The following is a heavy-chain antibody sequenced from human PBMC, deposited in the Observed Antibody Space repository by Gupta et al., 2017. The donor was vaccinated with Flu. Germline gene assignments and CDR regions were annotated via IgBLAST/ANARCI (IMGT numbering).Heavy chain of an antibody. CDR2: IYSGGST. CDR3: ARCGASRGTNGVCSWFDP. CDR1: GFTVSSNY. V-gene: IGHV3-66*02. D-gene: IGHD2-8*01. J-gene: IGHJ5*02. Sequence: EVQLVESGGGLVQPGGSLRLSCAASGFTVSSNYMSWVRQAPGKGLEWVSVIYSGGSTYYADSVKGRFTISRDNSKNTLYLQMNSLRAEDTAVYYCARCGASRGTNGVCSWFDPWGQGTLVTVAS.